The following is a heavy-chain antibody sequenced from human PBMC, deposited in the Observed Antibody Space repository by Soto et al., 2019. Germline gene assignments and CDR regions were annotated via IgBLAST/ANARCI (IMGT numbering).Heavy chain of an antibody. D-gene: IGHD3-22*01. CDR3: AREGSYYYDSSGGYYFDY. CDR2: IDPSGGVT. J-gene: IGHJ4*02. V-gene: IGHV1-46*01. CDR1: GYTFTKFH. Sequence: ASVKVSCKASGYTFTKFHIHWVRQAPGQGLEWMGMIDPSGGVTRDAQRFQGRITMTSDTSTSSVYMELRGLTSEDTAVYYCAREGSYYYDSSGGYYFDYWGQRTLVTVSS.